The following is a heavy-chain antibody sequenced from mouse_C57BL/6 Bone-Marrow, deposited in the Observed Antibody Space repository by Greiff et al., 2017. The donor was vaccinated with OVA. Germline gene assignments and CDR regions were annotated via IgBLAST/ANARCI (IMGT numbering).Heavy chain of an antibody. CDR3: SRAPLITTGVATGYFDV. CDR1: GYTFTDYY. V-gene: IGHV1-77*01. CDR2: IGPGSGST. D-gene: IGHD1-1*01. J-gene: IGHJ1*03. Sequence: VKLQQPGAELVKPGASVKISCKASGYTFTDYYINWVKQRPGQGLEWIGKIGPGSGSTYYNEKFKGKATLTADKSSSTAYMQLSSLTSEDSAVYFCSRAPLITTGVATGYFDVWGKGTTVTVSS.